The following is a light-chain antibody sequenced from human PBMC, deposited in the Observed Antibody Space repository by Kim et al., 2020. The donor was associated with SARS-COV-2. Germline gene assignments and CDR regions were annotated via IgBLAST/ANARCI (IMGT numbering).Light chain of an antibody. CDR2: YKSDSDK. CDR1: SGINVGTYK. CDR3: MISYSGAWV. J-gene: IGLJ3*02. Sequence: QLVLTQPSSLSASPGASASLTCTLRSGINVGTYKIYWYQQKPGSTPQYLLRYKSDSDKHQGSGVPSRFSGAKDASANAGILLISGLQSEDGADYYGMISYSGAWVFCGGTQLTVL. V-gene: IGLV5-45*02.